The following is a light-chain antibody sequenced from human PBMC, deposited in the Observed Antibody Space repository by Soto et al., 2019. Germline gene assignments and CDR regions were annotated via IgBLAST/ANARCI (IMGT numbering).Light chain of an antibody. J-gene: IGKJ1*01. V-gene: IGKV1-5*03. CDR3: QHYNSYSEA. CDR2: KAS. Sequence: DIQKTQSPSTLSGSVGDRVTITCRASQTISSWLAWYQQKPGKAPKLLIYKASTLKSGVPSRFSGSGSGTEFTLTISSLQPDEFATYYCQHYNSYSEAFGQGTKVDIK. CDR1: QTISSW.